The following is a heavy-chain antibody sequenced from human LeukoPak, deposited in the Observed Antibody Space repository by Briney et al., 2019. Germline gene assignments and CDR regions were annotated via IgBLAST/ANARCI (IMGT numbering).Heavy chain of an antibody. D-gene: IGHD6-13*01. V-gene: IGHV3-23*01. J-gene: IGHJ4*02. CDR1: GFTFSSYA. Sequence: AGGSLRLSCAASGFTFSSYAMTWVRQAPGKGLEWVSSIGSDGKTHYSESVKGRFVISRDNFGGMVFLQLNSLRVEDTALYYCARADRYGTTWYGRVDYWGQGTLVTVSS. CDR3: ARADRYGTTWYGRVDY. CDR2: IGSDGKT.